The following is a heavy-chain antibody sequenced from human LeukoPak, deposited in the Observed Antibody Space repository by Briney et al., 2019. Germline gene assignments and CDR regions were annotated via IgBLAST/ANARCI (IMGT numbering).Heavy chain of an antibody. Sequence: PGGSLRLSCAASGFTFSSYAMHWVRQAPGKGLEWVAVISYDGSNKYYADSVKGRFTISRDNSKNTLYLQMNSLRAEDTAVYYCARDSFRGAPSILRYFDWSGPEVYNWFDPWGQGTLVTVSS. CDR1: GFTFSSYA. CDR3: ARDSFRGAPSILRYFDWSGPEVYNWFDP. CDR2: ISYDGSNK. V-gene: IGHV3-30*04. J-gene: IGHJ5*02. D-gene: IGHD3-9*01.